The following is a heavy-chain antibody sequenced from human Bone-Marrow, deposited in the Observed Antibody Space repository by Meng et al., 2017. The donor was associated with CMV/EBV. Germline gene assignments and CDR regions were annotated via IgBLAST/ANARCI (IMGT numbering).Heavy chain of an antibody. V-gene: IGHV3-7*03. CDR2: IKQDGSEK. CDR1: GFTFSSYS. J-gene: IGHJ5*02. CDR3: ARVWGTTAENWFDP. Sequence: GGSLRLSCAASGFTFSSYSMNWVRQAPGKGLEWVANIKQDGSEKYYVDSVKGRFTISRDNAKNSLYLQMNSLRAEDTAVYYCARVWGTTAENWFDPWGQGTLVTVSS. D-gene: IGHD4-17*01.